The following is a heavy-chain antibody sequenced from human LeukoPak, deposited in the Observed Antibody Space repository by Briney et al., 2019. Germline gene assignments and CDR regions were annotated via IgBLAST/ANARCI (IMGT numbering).Heavy chain of an antibody. V-gene: IGHV3-7*01. J-gene: IGHJ6*04. CDR2: IREDGNEK. CDR3: AELGITMIGGV. Sequence: GGSLRLSCEATGFTFTKHWMSWVRQTIGKGLECVAKIREDGNEKHYVDSVKGRFTISRDNAKNSLYLQMNSLRAEDTAVYYCAELGITMIGGVWGKGTTVTISS. CDR1: GFTFTKHW. D-gene: IGHD3-10*02.